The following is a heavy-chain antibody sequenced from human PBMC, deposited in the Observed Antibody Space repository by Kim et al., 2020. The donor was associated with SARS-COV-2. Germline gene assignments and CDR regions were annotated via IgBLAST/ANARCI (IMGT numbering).Heavy chain of an antibody. V-gene: IGHV1-18*01. CDR2: ISAYNGNT. D-gene: IGHD2-15*01. Sequence: ASVKVSCKASGYTFTSYGISWVRQAPGQGLEWMGWISAYNGNTNYAQKLQGRVTMTTDTSTSTAYMELRSLRSDDTAVYYCASSLVVVAAPHYGMDVWGQGTTVTVSS. J-gene: IGHJ6*02. CDR1: GYTFTSYG. CDR3: ASSLVVVAAPHYGMDV.